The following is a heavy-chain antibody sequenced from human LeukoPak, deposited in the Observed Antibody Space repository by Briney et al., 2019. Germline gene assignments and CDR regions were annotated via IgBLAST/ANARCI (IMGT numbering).Heavy chain of an antibody. D-gene: IGHD5-18*01. V-gene: IGHV3-23*01. CDR2: ITDGGGYT. CDR1: GFTFSSYG. Sequence: GGSLRLSCAASGFTFSSYGMHWVRQAPGKGLEWVSGITDGGGYTYYADSVKGRFTISRDNSKNTLYLQMNSLRAEDTAVYYCAKNQYRSFDYWGQGTLVTVSS. CDR3: AKNQYRSFDY. J-gene: IGHJ4*02.